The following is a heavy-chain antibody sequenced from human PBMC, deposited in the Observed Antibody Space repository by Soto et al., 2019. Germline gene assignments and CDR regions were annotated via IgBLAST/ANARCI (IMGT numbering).Heavy chain of an antibody. CDR2: MTSDGRTT. V-gene: IGHV3-74*03. J-gene: IGHJ4*02. CDR3: ARAEVDY. Sequence: LRLSCAASGFTFGNYWMHWVRQAPGKGPEWVSRMTSDGRTTQYADSVKGRFTVSRDNAKSTLYLQMNSLRAEDTAVYYCARAEVDYWGPGTLVTVSS. CDR1: GFTFGNYW.